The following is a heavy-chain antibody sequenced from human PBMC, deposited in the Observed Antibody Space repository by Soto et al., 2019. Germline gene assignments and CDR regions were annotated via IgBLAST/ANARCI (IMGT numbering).Heavy chain of an antibody. J-gene: IGHJ4*03. V-gene: IGHV2-5*01. CDR2: IYWSGDE. CDR1: GYPLIISGVS. Sequence: GLKLMNTTPWLATTCYLSGYPLIISGVSVVAMRQGPGKALEWLAHIYWSGDEHYSPSLKSRLSITKDTSKTQVVLTMTNMDPLDTAPYYCPRGLATRPVFVFGSGGQGTMGTVSS. CDR3: PRGLATRPVFVFGS. D-gene: IGHD6-6*01.